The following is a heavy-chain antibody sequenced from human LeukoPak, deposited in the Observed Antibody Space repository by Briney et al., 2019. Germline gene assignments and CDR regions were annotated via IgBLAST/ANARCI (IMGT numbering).Heavy chain of an antibody. D-gene: IGHD3-3*01. CDR2: IRSKAYGGTT. V-gene: IGHV3-49*04. Sequence: GGSLRLSCTASGFTFGDYAMSWVRQAPGKGLEWVGFIRSKAYGGTTEYAASVKGRFTISRDDSKSIAYLQMNSLKTEDTAVYYCTGGSVDYDFLSGYWLLDYWRQGTLVTVSP. CDR3: TGGSVDYDFLSGYWLLDY. J-gene: IGHJ4*02. CDR1: GFTFGDYA.